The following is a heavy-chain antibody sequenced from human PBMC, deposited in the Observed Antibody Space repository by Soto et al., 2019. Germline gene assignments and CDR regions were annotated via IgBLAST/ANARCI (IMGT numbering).Heavy chain of an antibody. D-gene: IGHD2-2*01. CDR2: ISYDGSNK. CDR3: AKSGSRQTDV. J-gene: IGHJ6*02. CDR1: GFTFSSYG. Sequence: QVQLVESGGGVVQPGRSLRLSCAASGFTFSSYGMHWVRQAPGKGLEWVAVISYDGSNKYYADSVKGRFTISRDNSKNTLYLQMYSLRAEDTAVYYCAKSGSRQTDVWGQGTTVTVSS. V-gene: IGHV3-30*18.